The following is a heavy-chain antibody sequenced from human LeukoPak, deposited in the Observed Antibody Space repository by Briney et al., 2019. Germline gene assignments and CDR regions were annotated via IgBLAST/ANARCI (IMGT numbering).Heavy chain of an antibody. D-gene: IGHD4-23*01. CDR3: ARDSDGGYYYYMDV. Sequence: GGSLRLSCAASGFTFSSYSMNWVRQAPGKGLEWVSYISSSSSTIYYADSVKGRFTISRDSAKNSLYLQMSSLRAEDTAVYYCARDSDGGYYYYMDVWGKGTTVTDSS. CDR1: GFTFSSYS. J-gene: IGHJ6*03. V-gene: IGHV3-48*04. CDR2: ISSSSSTI.